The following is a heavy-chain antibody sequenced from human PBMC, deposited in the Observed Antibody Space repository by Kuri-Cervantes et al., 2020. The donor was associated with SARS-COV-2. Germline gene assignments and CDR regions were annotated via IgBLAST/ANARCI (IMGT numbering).Heavy chain of an antibody. J-gene: IGHJ4*02. CDR3: AKRPEPIYSGSYVGVDY. CDR2: IRSKANSYAT. Sequence: GGSLRLSCAASGFTFSNSDMNWVRQAPGKGLEWVGRIRSKANSYATAYAASVKGRFTISRDDSKNTAYLQMNSLRAEDTAVYYCAKRPEPIYSGSYVGVDYWGQGTLVTVSS. D-gene: IGHD1-26*01. V-gene: IGHV3-73*01. CDR1: GFTFSNSD.